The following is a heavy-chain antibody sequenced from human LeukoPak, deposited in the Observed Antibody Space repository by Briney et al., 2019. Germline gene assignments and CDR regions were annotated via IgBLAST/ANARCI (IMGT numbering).Heavy chain of an antibody. CDR1: GGSFSGYY. Sequence: SETLSLTCAVYGGSFSGYYWSWIRQPPGKGLEWIGEINHSGSTNYNPSLKSRVTISVDTSKNQFSLKLSSVTAADTAVYYYARGWLVQFDYWGQGTLVTVSS. CDR3: ARGWLVQFDY. CDR2: INHSGST. V-gene: IGHV4-34*01. D-gene: IGHD6-19*01. J-gene: IGHJ4*02.